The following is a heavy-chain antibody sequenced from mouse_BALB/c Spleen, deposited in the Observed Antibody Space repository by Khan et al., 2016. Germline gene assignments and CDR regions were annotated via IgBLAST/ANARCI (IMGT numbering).Heavy chain of an antibody. CDR2: ISSGGSYT. D-gene: IGHD1-1*01. J-gene: IGHJ3*01. CDR1: GFAFSSYD. CDR3: ARRDDGSRYKGFAY. Sequence: EVELVESGGGLVKPGGSLKLSCAASGFAFSSYDMSWVRQTPEKRLEWVATISSGGSYTYYPDSVKGRFTISSDNARNTLYLQMSSLRSEDTALSYAARRDDGSRYKGFAYWGQATLVTVSA. V-gene: IGHV5-9*02.